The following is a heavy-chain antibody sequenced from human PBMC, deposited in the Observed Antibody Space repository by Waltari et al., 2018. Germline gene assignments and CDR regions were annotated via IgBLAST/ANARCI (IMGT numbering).Heavy chain of an antibody. CDR1: GYTFTGYY. Sequence: QVQLVQSGAEVKKPGASVKVSCKASGYTFTGYYMHWVRQAPGQGLEWMGWINPNSGGTNYAQKFQGRVTMTTDTSTSTAYMELRSLRSDDTAVYFCARDGRTNWYSSPSDHWGQGTLVTVSS. CDR2: INPNSGGT. D-gene: IGHD1-7*01. CDR3: ARDGRTNWYSSPSDH. J-gene: IGHJ4*02. V-gene: IGHV1-2*02.